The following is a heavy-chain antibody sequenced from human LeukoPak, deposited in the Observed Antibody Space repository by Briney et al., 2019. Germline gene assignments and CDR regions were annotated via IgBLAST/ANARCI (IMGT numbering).Heavy chain of an antibody. D-gene: IGHD3-16*01. V-gene: IGHV3-21*01. J-gene: IGHJ4*02. CDR1: GFTFSDYA. CDR2: ISGSSSFI. Sequence: PGGSLRLSCAASGFTFSDYAMTWVRQAPGQGLEWVSSISGSSSFIYYTYSVQGRFTVSRDNAENSLFLQMDSLKAEDTAVYYCARLPQPFVGASPFDFWGQGTLVTVSS. CDR3: ARLPQPFVGASPFDF.